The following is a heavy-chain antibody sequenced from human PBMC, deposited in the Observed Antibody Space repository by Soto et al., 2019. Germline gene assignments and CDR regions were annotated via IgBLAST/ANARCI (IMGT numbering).Heavy chain of an antibody. Sequence: SETLSLTCVVSGFSISSGHYWGWIRQPPGKGLEWVASVYHSGSTSYNPSLKGRVSMSVDTSKNQFSLNLTSVTATDTAVYYCVRDRRRELRGFVPWGQGILLTGSS. D-gene: IGHD1-26*01. J-gene: IGHJ5*02. V-gene: IGHV4-38-2*02. CDR3: VRDRRRELRGFVP. CDR1: GFSISSGHY. CDR2: VYHSGST.